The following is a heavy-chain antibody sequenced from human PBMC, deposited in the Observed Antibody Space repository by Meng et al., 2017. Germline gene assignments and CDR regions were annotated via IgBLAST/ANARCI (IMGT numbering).Heavy chain of an antibody. CDR1: GLRFTDAW. Sequence: RVEFGGGLVKPGGSLRLSCVASGLRFTDAWMSWVRQAPGKGLEWVGRIKRNRDGGTIDYAARVKGRFTISRDESKNTLYLQMDSLITEDTAVYFCATGAAAADHWGQGTLVTVSS. CDR2: IKRNRDGGTI. D-gene: IGHD6-13*01. CDR3: ATGAAAADH. J-gene: IGHJ4*02. V-gene: IGHV3-15*01.